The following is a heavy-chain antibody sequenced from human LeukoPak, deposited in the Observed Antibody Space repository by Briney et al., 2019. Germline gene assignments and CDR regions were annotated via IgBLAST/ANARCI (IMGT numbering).Heavy chain of an antibody. Sequence: GGSLRLSCAASGFTFSSYGMHWVRQAPGKGVEWVAVISYDGSNKYYADSVKGRFTISRDNSKNTLYLQMNSLRAEDTAVYYCAKEGYYDSSGWGNSMDVWGQGTTVTVSS. CDR3: AKEGYYDSSGWGNSMDV. V-gene: IGHV3-30*18. D-gene: IGHD3-22*01. CDR2: ISYDGSNK. CDR1: GFTFSSYG. J-gene: IGHJ6*02.